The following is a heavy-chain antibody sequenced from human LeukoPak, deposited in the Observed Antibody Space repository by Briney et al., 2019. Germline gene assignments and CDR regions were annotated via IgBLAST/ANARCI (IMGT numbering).Heavy chain of an antibody. CDR3: TRQSSPYSSSDY. V-gene: IGHV3-73*01. Sequence: PGGSLRLSCAASGFTFSSYAMSWVRQASGKGLEWVGRIRSKANSYATAYAASVKGRFTISRDDSKNTAYLQMNSLKTEDTAVYYCTRQSSPYSSSDYWGQGTLVTVSS. D-gene: IGHD6-13*01. CDR1: GFTFSSYA. J-gene: IGHJ4*02. CDR2: IRSKANSYAT.